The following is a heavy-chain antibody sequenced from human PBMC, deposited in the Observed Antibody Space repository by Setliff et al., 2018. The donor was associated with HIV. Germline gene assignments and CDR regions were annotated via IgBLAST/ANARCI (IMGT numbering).Heavy chain of an antibody. D-gene: IGHD5-12*01. V-gene: IGHV1-46*01. J-gene: IGHJ3*02. CDR3: ASAGAWQRNALDI. CDR2: INPTGGST. CDR1: GYSFTNHY. Sequence: ASVKVSCKPSGYSFTNHYMHWVRRAPGQGLEWMGVINPTGGSTRNTQKFQGRVAMTRDTSTSTVYMELSSLRSEDTAVYYCASAGAWQRNALDIWGQGTMVTVSS.